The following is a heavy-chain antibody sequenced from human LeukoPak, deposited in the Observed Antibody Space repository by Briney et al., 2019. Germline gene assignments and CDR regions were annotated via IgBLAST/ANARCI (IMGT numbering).Heavy chain of an antibody. D-gene: IGHD3-9*01. CDR3: ARHYDILTGYYDYYYYYGMDV. Sequence: PSPTLSLTCTVSGGSISSGDYYWSWIRHPPGKGLAWIGYIYYSGSTNYNPSLKSRVTISVDTSKNQFSLKLSSVTAADTAVYYCARHYDILTGYYDYYYYYGMDVWGQGTTVTVSS. CDR1: GGSISSGDYY. J-gene: IGHJ6*02. CDR2: IYYSGST. V-gene: IGHV4-30-4*01.